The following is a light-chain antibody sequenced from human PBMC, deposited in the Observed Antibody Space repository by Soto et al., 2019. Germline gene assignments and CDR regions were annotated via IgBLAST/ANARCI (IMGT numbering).Light chain of an antibody. CDR3: QQYGSSPPYT. J-gene: IGKJ2*01. Sequence: EIVLTQSPGTLSLSPGERATLSCRASQSVSSRYLAWYQQKPGQAPRLLIYGASSRATGIPDRFSGSGSGTDFTLNIRRLEPEDFAVYYCQQYGSSPPYTFGQGTKLEIK. CDR2: GAS. V-gene: IGKV3-20*01. CDR1: QSVSSRY.